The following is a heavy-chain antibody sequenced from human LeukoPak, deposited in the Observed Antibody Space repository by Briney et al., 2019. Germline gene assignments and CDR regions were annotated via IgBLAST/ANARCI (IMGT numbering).Heavy chain of an antibody. CDR1: GFIFSPYA. CDR3: ARDRIAAAGTGLDY. Sequence: QSGGSLRLSCAASGFIFSPYAMSWVRQAPGKGLEWVAGIAGGDDRFYADSVKGRFSISRDNSKNTVDLQMNSLRAEDTAVYYCARDRIAAAGTGLDYWGQGTLVTVSS. CDR2: IAGGDDR. D-gene: IGHD6-13*01. J-gene: IGHJ4*02. V-gene: IGHV3-23*01.